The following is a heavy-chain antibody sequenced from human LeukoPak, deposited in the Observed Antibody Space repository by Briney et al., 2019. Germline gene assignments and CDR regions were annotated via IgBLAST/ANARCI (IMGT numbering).Heavy chain of an antibody. Sequence: GASVKVSCKASGGTFSSYAISWVRQAPGQGLEWMGGIIPIFGTANYAQKFQGRVTITTDDSTSTAYMELSSLRSGDTAVYYCARSIAVARYWFDPWGQGTLVTVSS. CDR3: ARSIAVARYWFDP. D-gene: IGHD6-19*01. V-gene: IGHV1-69*05. CDR2: IIPIFGTA. J-gene: IGHJ5*02. CDR1: GGTFSSYA.